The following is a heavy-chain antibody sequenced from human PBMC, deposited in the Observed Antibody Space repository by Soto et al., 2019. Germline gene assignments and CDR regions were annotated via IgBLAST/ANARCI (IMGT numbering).Heavy chain of an antibody. CDR1: GLSLSTPGVG. J-gene: IGHJ5*02. Sequence: QITLKESGPALMEPTQTLTLTCSFSGLSLSTPGVGVGWLRQAPGKALECLAIIYWDNDKRYNPSRKTRLTITKDTSKDPVVLTMTYGEPVDTAIYYCAHRVTYGTNYNVGWFGPWGQGTLVTVS. CDR2: IYWDNDK. V-gene: IGHV2-5*02. D-gene: IGHD1-1*01. CDR3: AHRVTYGTNYNVGWFGP.